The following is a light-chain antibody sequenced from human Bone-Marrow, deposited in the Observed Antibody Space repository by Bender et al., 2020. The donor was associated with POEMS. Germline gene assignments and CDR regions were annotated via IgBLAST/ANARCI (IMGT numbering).Light chain of an antibody. CDR3: SSYTTTYTRV. CDR2: EVT. CDR1: SSDVGSYDL. Sequence: QSALTQPASVSGSPGQSITISCTGTSSDVGSYDLVSWYQQCPGKAPKLLIYEVTERPSGVSNRFSGSKSGNTASLTVSGLQPEDEADYYCSSYTTTYTRVFGGGTKLTVL. J-gene: IGLJ2*01. V-gene: IGLV2-14*02.